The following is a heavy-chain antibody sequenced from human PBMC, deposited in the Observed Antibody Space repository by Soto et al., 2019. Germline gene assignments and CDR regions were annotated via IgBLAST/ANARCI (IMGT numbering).Heavy chain of an antibody. V-gene: IGHV5-10-1*01. D-gene: IGHD3-10*01. CDR3: ARRNRYYEGSASYPDGLDI. J-gene: IGHJ3*02. CDR1: GYSFTNYW. Sequence: SMKISCRGCGYSFTNYWITWVRKMPGKGLEWMGKIDPTDSYTDYSPSFQGHVTFSTDKSISTAYLQWSSLKASDTAMYYCARRNRYYEGSASYPDGLDIWGQGTMVTVSS. CDR2: IDPTDSYT.